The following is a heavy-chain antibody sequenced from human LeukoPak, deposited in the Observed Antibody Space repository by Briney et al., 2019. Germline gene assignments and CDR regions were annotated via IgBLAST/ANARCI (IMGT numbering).Heavy chain of an antibody. V-gene: IGHV5-51*01. CDR3: ARLSSLGSSGWYNAFDI. J-gene: IGHJ3*02. Sequence: SXESLKXSRKGSGYSFTSYWIGWVRQMPGKGLEWMGIIYPGDSDTRYSPSFQGQVTISADKSISTAYLQWSSLKASDTAMYYCARLSSLGSSGWYNAFDIWGQGTMVTVSS. D-gene: IGHD6-19*01. CDR2: IYPGDSDT. CDR1: GYSFTSYW.